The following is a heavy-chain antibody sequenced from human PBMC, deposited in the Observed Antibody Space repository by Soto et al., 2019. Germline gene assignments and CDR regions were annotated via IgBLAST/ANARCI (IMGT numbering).Heavy chain of an antibody. J-gene: IGHJ6*03. V-gene: IGHV3-23*01. CDR1: GFTLSMFA. CDR2: ISGSGERT. D-gene: IGHD3-3*01. Sequence: EVQLLESGGGLVQPGGSLSLSCAASGFTLSMFAMTWVRQAPGKGLEWVSAISGSGERTYYADSVKGRFTISRDNSKNTLSLQMINLRAEDTAVYFCAKEGAWRLNYYYYYMDVWGKGTTVTVSS. CDR3: AKEGAWRLNYYYYYMDV.